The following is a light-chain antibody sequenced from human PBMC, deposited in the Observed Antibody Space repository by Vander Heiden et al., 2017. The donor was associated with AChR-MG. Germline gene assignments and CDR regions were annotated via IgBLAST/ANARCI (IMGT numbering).Light chain of an antibody. Sequence: QSVLTHPPSVSGAPGPRVTIPCTGSTSNIGEDDDVRGYQQLPGTAPNPLIYANSNRTSGVPDRFSGSKSGTSASLAITGLQAEDEADYYCQSYDSSLSGFWVFGGGTKLTVL. CDR2: ANS. CDR3: QSYDSSLSGFWV. J-gene: IGLJ3*02. CDR1: TSNIGEDDD. V-gene: IGLV1-40*01.